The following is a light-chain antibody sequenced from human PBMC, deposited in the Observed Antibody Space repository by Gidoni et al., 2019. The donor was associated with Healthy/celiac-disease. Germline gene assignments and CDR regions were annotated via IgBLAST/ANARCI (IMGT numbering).Light chain of an antibody. V-gene: IGLV1-40*01. J-gene: IGLJ2*01. Sequence: QSVLTPPPSASGAPGQRVTFSCTGSSSNIGAGYDVHWYQQLPGTAPKLLIYGNSNRPSGVPDRFSGSKSGTSASLAITGLQAEDEADYYCQSYDSSLSGSVFGGGTKLTVL. CDR1: SSNIGAGYD. CDR3: QSYDSSLSGSV. CDR2: GNS.